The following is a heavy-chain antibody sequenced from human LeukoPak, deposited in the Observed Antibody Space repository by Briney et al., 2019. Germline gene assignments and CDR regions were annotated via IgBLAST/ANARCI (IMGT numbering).Heavy chain of an antibody. CDR1: GFTFGDYY. CDR3: AKALPMAPFDY. V-gene: IGHV3-11*01. J-gene: IGHJ4*02. D-gene: IGHD3-10*01. CDR2: INQNSYTI. Sequence: GGSLRLSCAASGFTFGDYYMTWIRQAPGKGLEWISNINQNSYTIYYADSVRGRFTISRDNAKNSLSLQMNSLRAEDTALYYCAKALPMAPFDYWGQGTLVTVSS.